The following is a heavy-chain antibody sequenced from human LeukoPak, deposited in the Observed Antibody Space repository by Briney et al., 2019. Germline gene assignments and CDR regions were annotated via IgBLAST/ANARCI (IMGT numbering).Heavy chain of an antibody. CDR2: IRYDGSNK. Sequence: QPGRSLRLSCAASGFTFGSYGMHWVRQAPGKGLEWVAFIRYDGSNKYYADSVKGRFTISRDNSKNTLYLQMNSLRAEDTAVYYCAKDRGPTIFGVVNHPTGGQGTLVTVSS. D-gene: IGHD3-3*01. CDR1: GFTFGSYG. V-gene: IGHV3-30*02. CDR3: AKDRGPTIFGVVNHPT. J-gene: IGHJ4*02.